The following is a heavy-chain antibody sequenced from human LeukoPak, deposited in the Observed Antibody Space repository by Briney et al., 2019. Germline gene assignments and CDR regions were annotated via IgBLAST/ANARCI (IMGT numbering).Heavy chain of an antibody. CDR1: GGSISSYY. CDR3: ARGDYGDFK. V-gene: IGHV4-59*01. CDR2: IYYSGST. D-gene: IGHD4-17*01. Sequence: SETLSLTCTVSGGSISSYYWSWIRQPPGKGLEWIGYIYYSGSTNYNPSLKSRVTISVDTSKNQYSLKLSSVTAADTAVYYCARGDYGDFKWGQGTLVTVSS. J-gene: IGHJ4*02.